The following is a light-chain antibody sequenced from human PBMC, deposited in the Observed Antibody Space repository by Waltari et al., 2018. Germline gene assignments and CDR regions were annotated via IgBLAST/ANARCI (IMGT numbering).Light chain of an antibody. CDR1: SSDVGGYNY. J-gene: IGLJ3*02. CDR3: SSYTSSRTRV. V-gene: IGLV2-14*01. CDR2: DVS. Sequence: QSALTQPASVSGSPGQSITISCTGTSSDVGGYNYVSWYQQHPAKAPKRMIYDVSNRPSGVSNRFSGSKSANTASLTISGLQAEDEADYYCSSYTSSRTRVLGGGTELTVL.